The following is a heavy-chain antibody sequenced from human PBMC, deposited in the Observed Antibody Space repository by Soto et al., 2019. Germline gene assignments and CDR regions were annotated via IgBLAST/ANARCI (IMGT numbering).Heavy chain of an antibody. CDR3: ARSGDIVVVPAASPDYYYYMDV. CDR1: GFTFSSYS. Sequence: GGSLRLSCAASGFTFSSYSMNWVRQAPGKGLEWVSYISSSSTIYYADSVKGRFTISRDNAKNSLYLQMNSLRAEDTAVYYCARSGDIVVVPAASPDYYYYMDVWGKGTTVTVSS. J-gene: IGHJ6*03. V-gene: IGHV3-48*01. CDR2: ISSSSTI. D-gene: IGHD2-2*01.